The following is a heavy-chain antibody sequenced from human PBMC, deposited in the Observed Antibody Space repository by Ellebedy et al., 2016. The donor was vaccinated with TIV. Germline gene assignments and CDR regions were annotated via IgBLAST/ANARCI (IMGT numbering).Heavy chain of an antibody. CDR3: ARGMATIIDWYFDL. Sequence: PGGSLRLSCEASGFTFNQYGMNWVRQAPGKGLEWVANIKQDGSEKYYVDSVKGRFTISRDNSKNTLYLRMNSLRAEDTAVYYCARGMATIIDWYFDLWGRGTLVTVSS. CDR2: IKQDGSEK. V-gene: IGHV3-7*03. D-gene: IGHD5-24*01. J-gene: IGHJ2*01. CDR1: GFTFNQYG.